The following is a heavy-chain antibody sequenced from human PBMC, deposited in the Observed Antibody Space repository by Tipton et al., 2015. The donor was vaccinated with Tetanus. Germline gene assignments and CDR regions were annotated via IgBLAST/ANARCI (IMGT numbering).Heavy chain of an antibody. CDR2: IIPIFGTA. D-gene: IGHD6-6*01. V-gene: IGHV1-69*06. J-gene: IGHJ6*02. CDR3: ARWVYSSSPYYYYGMDV. Sequence: QMQLVQSGAEVKKPGSSVKVSCKASGGTFSSYAISWVRQAPGQGLEWMGGIIPIFGTANYAQKFQGRVTITADKSTSTAYMGLSSLRSEDTAVYYCARWVYSSSPYYYYGMDVWGQGTTVTVSS. CDR1: GGTFSSYA.